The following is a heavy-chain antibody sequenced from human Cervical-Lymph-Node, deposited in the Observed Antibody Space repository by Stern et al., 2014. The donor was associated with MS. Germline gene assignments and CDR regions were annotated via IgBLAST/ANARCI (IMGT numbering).Heavy chain of an antibody. V-gene: IGHV3-9*01. CDR3: AKGEASSITIAGTGIDY. J-gene: IGHJ4*02. CDR1: GFTFADYA. D-gene: IGHD6-13*01. CDR2: VSWNSDTI. Sequence: QLVESGGGLVQPGRSLRLSCAVSGFTFADYAMHWVPQAPGKGLEWVSGVSWNSDTIDYAESVKGRFTISRDNAKNSRYLRMSRLRAEDTAFYFCAKGEASSITIAGTGIDYWGQGTLVTVS.